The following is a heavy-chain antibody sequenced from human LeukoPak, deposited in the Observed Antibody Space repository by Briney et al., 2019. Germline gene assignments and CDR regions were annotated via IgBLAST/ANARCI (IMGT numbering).Heavy chain of an antibody. CDR3: ARGLRREPWYFDL. V-gene: IGHV3-11*01. Sequence: GGSLRLSCAASGFTFSDYYMSWIRQAPGKGLEWVSYISSSGSTIYYADSVKGRFTISRDNAKNSLYLQMNILRAEDTAVYYCARGLRREPWYFDLWGRGTLVTVSS. J-gene: IGHJ2*01. CDR1: GFTFSDYY. CDR2: ISSSGSTI. D-gene: IGHD1-26*01.